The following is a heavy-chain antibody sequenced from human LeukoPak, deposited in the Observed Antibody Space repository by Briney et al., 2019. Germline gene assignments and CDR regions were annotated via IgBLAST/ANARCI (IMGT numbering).Heavy chain of an antibody. CDR1: GGSISSSSYY. D-gene: IGHD4-17*01. CDR2: MYNSGST. Sequence: TSETLSLTCTVSGGSISSSSYYWSWIRQPPGKGLEWIGYMYNSGSTNYNPSLKSRVTISIDTSKNQFSLKLSSVTAADTAVYYCARVPHFGDYGWFDPWGQGTLVTVSS. J-gene: IGHJ5*02. V-gene: IGHV4-61*01. CDR3: ARVPHFGDYGWFDP.